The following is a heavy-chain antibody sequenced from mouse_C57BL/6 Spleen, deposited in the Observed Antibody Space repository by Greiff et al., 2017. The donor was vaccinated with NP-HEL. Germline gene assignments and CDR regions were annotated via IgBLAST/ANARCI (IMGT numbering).Heavy chain of an antibody. CDR2: IDPETGGT. V-gene: IGHV1-15*01. J-gene: IGHJ3*01. Sequence: VKLQQSGAELVRPGASVTLSCKASGYTFTDYEMHWVKQTPVHGLEWIGAIDPETGGTAYNQKFKGKAILTADKSSSTAYMELRSLTSEDSAVYYCTHDSSGPAWFAYWGQGTLVTVSA. D-gene: IGHD3-2*02. CDR1: GYTFTDYE. CDR3: THDSSGPAWFAY.